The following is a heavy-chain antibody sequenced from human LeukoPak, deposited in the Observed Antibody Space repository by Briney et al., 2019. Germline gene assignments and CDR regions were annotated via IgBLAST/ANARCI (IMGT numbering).Heavy chain of an antibody. CDR1: GYTFTGYY. CDR3: ARGGEPNYYYYMDV. D-gene: IGHD1-14*01. J-gene: IGHJ6*03. V-gene: IGHV1-2*02. CDR2: INPNSGGT. Sequence: ASVEVSCKASGYTFTGYYMHWVRQAPGQGLEWMGWINPNSGGTNYAQKFQGRVTMTRDMSTSTVYMELSSLRSEDTAVYYCARGGEPNYYYYMDVWGKGTTVTVSS.